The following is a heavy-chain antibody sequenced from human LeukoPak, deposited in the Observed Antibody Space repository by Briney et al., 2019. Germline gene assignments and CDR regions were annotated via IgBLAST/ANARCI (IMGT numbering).Heavy chain of an antibody. Sequence: GGSLRLSCAASGFTFSSHAIHWVRQAAGKGLEWVAVISFDGRRQYYADSVKGRFTISRDNSKNTLYLQMDSLKPEDTAAYYCAREVVQITVGYFDYWGQGTLVTVSS. D-gene: IGHD1-20*01. J-gene: IGHJ4*02. CDR1: GFTFSSHA. V-gene: IGHV3-30*04. CDR2: ISFDGRRQ. CDR3: AREVVQITVGYFDY.